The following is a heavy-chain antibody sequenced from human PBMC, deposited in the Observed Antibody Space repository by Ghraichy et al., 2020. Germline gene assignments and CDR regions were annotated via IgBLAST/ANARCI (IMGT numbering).Heavy chain of an antibody. Sequence: GGSLRLSCAASGFSFSRYWMYWVRQAPGKGLEWVANIKEDGSAKYYVDSVKGRFTISRDNAKNSLYLQMNSLRTEDTAVYYCARAPVASYWGQGTLVTVSS. CDR2: IKEDGSAK. CDR1: GFSFSRYW. J-gene: IGHJ4*02. CDR3: ARAPVASY. V-gene: IGHV3-7*03.